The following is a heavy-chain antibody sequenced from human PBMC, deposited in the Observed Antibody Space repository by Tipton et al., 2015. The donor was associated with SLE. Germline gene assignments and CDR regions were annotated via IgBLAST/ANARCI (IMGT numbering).Heavy chain of an antibody. Sequence: TLSLTCAVSGGSISSGGYSWSWIRQPPGKGLEWIGYIYHSGSTYYNPSLKSRVTTSVDTSKNQFSLKLSSVTAADTAVYYCASGYSSSWPGPWGQGTLVTVSS. CDR1: GGSISSGGYS. J-gene: IGHJ5*02. CDR3: ASGYSSSWPGP. V-gene: IGHV4-30-2*01. CDR2: IYHSGST. D-gene: IGHD6-13*01.